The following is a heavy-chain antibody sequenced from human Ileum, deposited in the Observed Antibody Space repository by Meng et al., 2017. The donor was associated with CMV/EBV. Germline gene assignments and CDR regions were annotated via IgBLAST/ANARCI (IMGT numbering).Heavy chain of an antibody. CDR1: GFSFNTVH. CDR3: ARSHFDWSFEL. CDR2: ISFEGNVK. J-gene: IGHJ4*02. V-gene: IGHV3-30*03. Sequence: LSCVASGFSFNTVHMYWGRQAPAKGLEWVAGISFEGNVKKDADSVKGRFTVSRDNSKKTLFLQMDSLRTDDTAVYYCARSHFDWSFELWGQGTLVTVSS. D-gene: IGHD3-9*01.